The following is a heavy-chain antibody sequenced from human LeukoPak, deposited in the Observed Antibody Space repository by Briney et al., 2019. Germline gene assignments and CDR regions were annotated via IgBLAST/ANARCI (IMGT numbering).Heavy chain of an antibody. D-gene: IGHD2-15*01. CDR3: ARVVGCSGGSCYFAYFDY. J-gene: IGHJ4*02. CDR2: IYYIGST. CDR1: GGSISSGGYY. V-gene: IGHV4-31*03. Sequence: SSETLSLTCTVSGGSISSGGYYWSWIRQHPGKGLEWIGYIYYIGSTYYNPSLKSRVTISVDTSKNQFSLKLSSVTAADTAVYYCARVVGCSGGSCYFAYFDYWGQGTLVTVSS.